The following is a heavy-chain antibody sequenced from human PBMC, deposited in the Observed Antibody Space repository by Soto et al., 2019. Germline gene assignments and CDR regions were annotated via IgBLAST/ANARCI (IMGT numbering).Heavy chain of an antibody. Sequence: QVKLVQSGAEVKKPGASVKVSCQASGYSFSNNGISWVRQAPGQGFEWMGWINGDNGNTNYAQKFQGRVTMTTDTYTSTASRELRSLRSEATAVYYCARELGYGDYVTDFWGQGTLVTVSS. CDR1: GYSFSNNG. D-gene: IGHD4-17*01. V-gene: IGHV1-18*04. CDR3: ARELGYGDYVTDF. CDR2: INGDNGNT. J-gene: IGHJ4*02.